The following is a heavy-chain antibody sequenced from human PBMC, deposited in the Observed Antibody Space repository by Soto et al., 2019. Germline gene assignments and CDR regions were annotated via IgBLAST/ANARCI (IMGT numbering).Heavy chain of an antibody. V-gene: IGHV3-33*01. D-gene: IGHD3-16*01. CDR1: GLTFSSYG. CDR2: IYYDASNE. CDR3: ATGGNSAWQPFYFDY. J-gene: IGHJ4*02. Sequence: QVQLVESGGGVVQPGRSLRLSCAASGLTFSSYGMHWVRQAPGKGLEWVAVIYYDASNEYYADSVKGRFTISRDNSKNTLYLQMDSLRDEVTAVYYCATGGNSAWQPFYFDYWGQGTLVTVSS.